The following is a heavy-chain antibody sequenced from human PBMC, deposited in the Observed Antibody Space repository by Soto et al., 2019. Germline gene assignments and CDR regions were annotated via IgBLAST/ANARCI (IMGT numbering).Heavy chain of an antibody. CDR1: GFTFSSYA. D-gene: IGHD4-17*01. V-gene: IGHV3-23*01. CDR3: AKDRSVGKFTRTTVTTFYDH. J-gene: IGHJ5*02. CDR2: IGDSGDFT. Sequence: GGSLRLSCAASGFTFSSYAMSWVRQVPGKGLQWVSIIGDSGDFTYYADSVKGRFTISRDNSKSTVYLQMNSLRAEDTAVYYCAKDRSVGKFTRTTVTTFYDHWGLGTLVTVSS.